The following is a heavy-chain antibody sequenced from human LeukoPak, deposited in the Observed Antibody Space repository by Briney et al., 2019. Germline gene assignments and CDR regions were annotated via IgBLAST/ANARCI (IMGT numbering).Heavy chain of an antibody. J-gene: IGHJ4*02. CDR3: ASNYGSGSYHYFDY. D-gene: IGHD3-10*01. V-gene: IGHV4-30-4*01. CDR2: IYYSGST. Sequence: SQTLSLTCTVSGGSISSGDYYWSWIRQPPGKGLEWIGYIYYSGSTYYNPSLKSRVTMSVDTSKNQFSLKMSSVTAADTAVYYCASNYGSGSYHYFDYWGQGTLVTISS. CDR1: GGSISSGDYY.